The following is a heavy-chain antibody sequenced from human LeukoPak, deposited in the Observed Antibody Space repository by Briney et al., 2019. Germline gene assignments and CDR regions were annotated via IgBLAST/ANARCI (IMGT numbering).Heavy chain of an antibody. Sequence: GGSLRLSCTASGFTFGDYAMSWVRQAPGKGLEWVGFIRSKAYGGTTEYAASVKGRFTISRDDSKSIAYLQMNSLKTEDTAVYYCTRVYSYYSSDYWGQGTLVTVSS. CDR1: GFTFGDYA. D-gene: IGHD3-10*01. J-gene: IGHJ4*02. CDR3: TRVYSYYSSDY. V-gene: IGHV3-49*04. CDR2: IRSKAYGGTT.